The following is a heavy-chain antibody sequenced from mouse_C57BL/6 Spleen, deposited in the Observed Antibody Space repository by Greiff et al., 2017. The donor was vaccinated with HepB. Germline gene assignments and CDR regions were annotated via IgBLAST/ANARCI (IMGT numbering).Heavy chain of an antibody. D-gene: IGHD1-1*01. CDR1: GYTFTSYG. J-gene: IGHJ4*01. CDR3: ALVAPGAMDY. CDR2: IYPRSGNT. V-gene: IGHV1-81*01. Sequence: VQVVESGAELARPGASVKLSCKASGYTFTSYGISWVKQRTGQGLEWIGEIYPRSGNTYYNEKFKGKATLTADKSSSTAYMELRSLTSEDSAVYFCALVAPGAMDYWGQGTSVTVSS.